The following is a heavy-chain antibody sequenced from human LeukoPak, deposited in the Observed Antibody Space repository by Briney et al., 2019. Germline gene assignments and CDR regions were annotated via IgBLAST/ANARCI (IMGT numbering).Heavy chain of an antibody. CDR3: ARVAAADSFDY. Sequence: GGSLRLSCAASGFTFSSYWMSWVRQAPGKGLEWVANIKQDGSEKYYVDSVKGRFTISRDNAKNSLYPQMNSLRAEDTAVYYCARVAAADSFDYWGQGTLVTVSS. V-gene: IGHV3-7*01. CDR1: GFTFSSYW. CDR2: IKQDGSEK. J-gene: IGHJ4*02. D-gene: IGHD6-13*01.